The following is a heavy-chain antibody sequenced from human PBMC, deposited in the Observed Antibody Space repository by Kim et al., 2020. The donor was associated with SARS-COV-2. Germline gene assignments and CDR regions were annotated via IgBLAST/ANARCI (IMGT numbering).Heavy chain of an antibody. D-gene: IGHD3-16*02. Sequence: YADSVQARFTISRDNAKNSLYLQMNSLRAEDTAVYYCARAGLSTLGPFDYWGQGTLVTVSS. CDR3: ARAGLSTLGPFDY. J-gene: IGHJ4*02. V-gene: IGHV3-11*04.